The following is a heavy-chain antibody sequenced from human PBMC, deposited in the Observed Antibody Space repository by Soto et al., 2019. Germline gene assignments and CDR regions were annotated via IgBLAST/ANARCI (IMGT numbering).Heavy chain of an antibody. V-gene: IGHV1-18*01. D-gene: IGHD2-15*01. CDR1: GYTFTTYG. Sequence: QVQLVQSGAEVKKPGASVKVSCKASGYTFTTYGISWVRQAPGQGLEWMGWISPYNGNTTNAQSFRGRVTMTTDTSTSTVHMELRSLRSDDTATYSSARDLGGFCTATACSPRDYWGRGTLVTVSS. CDR3: ARDLGGFCTATACSPRDY. CDR2: ISPYNGNT. J-gene: IGHJ4*02.